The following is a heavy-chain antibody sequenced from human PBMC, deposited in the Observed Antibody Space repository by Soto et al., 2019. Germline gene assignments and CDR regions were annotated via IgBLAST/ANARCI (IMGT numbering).Heavy chain of an antibody. Sequence: SETLSLTCAVSGGSISSSNWWSWVRXPXGXXXELIGEIYHSGSTNYNPSLKSRVTISVDKSKNQFSLKLSSVTAADTAVYYCAREGGMYSSGWYYYYGMDVWGQGTTVTVSS. V-gene: IGHV4-4*02. CDR1: GGSISSSNW. CDR3: AREGGMYSSGWYYYYGMDV. J-gene: IGHJ6*02. CDR2: IYHSGST. D-gene: IGHD6-19*01.